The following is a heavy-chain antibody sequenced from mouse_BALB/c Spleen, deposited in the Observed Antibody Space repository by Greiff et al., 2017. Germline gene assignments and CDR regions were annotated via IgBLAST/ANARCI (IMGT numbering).Heavy chain of an antibody. Sequence: VQLQQSGAELVKPGASVKLSCTASGFNIKDTYMHWVKQRPEQGLEWIGRIDPANGNTKYDPKFQGKATITADTSSNTAYLQLSSLTSEDTAVYYCTRYGYDSYAMDYWGQGTSVTVSS. D-gene: IGHD2-2*01. J-gene: IGHJ4*01. CDR3: TRYGYDSYAMDY. V-gene: IGHV14-3*02. CDR2: IDPANGNT. CDR1: GFNIKDTY.